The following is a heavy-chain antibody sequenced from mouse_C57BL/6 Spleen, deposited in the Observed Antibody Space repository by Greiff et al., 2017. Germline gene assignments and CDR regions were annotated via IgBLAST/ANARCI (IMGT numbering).Heavy chain of an antibody. CDR1: GYTFTSYW. CDR3: ARPRIYDGYSPMDY. D-gene: IGHD2-3*01. CDR2: IHPNIGST. J-gene: IGHJ4*01. V-gene: IGHV1-64*01. Sequence: QVQLQQPGAELVKPGASVKLSCKASGYTFTSYWMHWVKQRPGQGLEWIGMIHPNIGSTNYNEKFKSKATLTVDKSSSTAYMQLSSLTSEDSAVYYCARPRIYDGYSPMDYWGQGTSVTGSS.